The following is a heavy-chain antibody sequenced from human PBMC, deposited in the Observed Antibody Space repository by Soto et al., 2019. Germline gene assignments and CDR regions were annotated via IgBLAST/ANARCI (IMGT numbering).Heavy chain of an antibody. D-gene: IGHD2-2*01. V-gene: IGHV3-23*01. CDR2: ISGSGGIT. Sequence: QPGGSLRLSCAASGFTFSSYTMSWFRQAPGKGLEWVSAISGSGGITYYADSVKGRFTISRDNSKNTLYLQMISLRAEDTAVYYCAKSFRVGSSSPFFDIWGQGTMVTVSS. CDR1: GFTFSSYT. CDR3: AKSFRVGSSSPFFDI. J-gene: IGHJ3*02.